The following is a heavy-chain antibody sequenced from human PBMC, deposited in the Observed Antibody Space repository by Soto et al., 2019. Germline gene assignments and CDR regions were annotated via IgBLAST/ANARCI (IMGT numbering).Heavy chain of an antibody. V-gene: IGHV3-23*01. J-gene: IGHJ2*01. CDR3: AKEPVGPDWYSDL. Sequence: DVQLLESGGGLVQPGGSLRLSCAASGFTFRSYAMSWVRQAPGKGLEWVSGISGSGISTHYADSVKGRFTVSRDNSKNTLYRQMNSLRDEDTAVYNCAKEPVGPDWYSDLWGRGTLVTVSS. CDR2: ISGSGIST. CDR1: GFTFRSYA.